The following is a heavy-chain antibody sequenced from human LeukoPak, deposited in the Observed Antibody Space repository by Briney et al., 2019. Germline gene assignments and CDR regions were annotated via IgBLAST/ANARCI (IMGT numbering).Heavy chain of an antibody. CDR1: GFALDDYP. CDR2: ISWDGGST. Sequence: GGSLRLSCSASGFALDDYPMHWVRQAAGKGLEWVSLISWDGGSTYYADSVRGRFIISRDNSINALYLQMNSLRTADTALYYCVKDKGPYDYVWGSYFDYWGQGTLVTVSS. CDR3: VKDKGPYDYVWGSYFDY. J-gene: IGHJ4*02. D-gene: IGHD3-16*01. V-gene: IGHV3-43*01.